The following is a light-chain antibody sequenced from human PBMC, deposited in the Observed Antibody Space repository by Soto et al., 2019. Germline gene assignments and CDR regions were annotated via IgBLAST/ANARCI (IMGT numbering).Light chain of an antibody. CDR1: QSVSSY. J-gene: IGKJ5*01. CDR3: QQRSNWPPIT. V-gene: IGKV3-11*01. Sequence: EIVLTQSPATLSLSPGERATLSCRASQSVSSYLAWYQQKPGQAPRLLIHDASNRATGIPARFSGSGSGTDFTITISSLEPEDFAVYYCQQRSNWPPITFGQGTRLEIK. CDR2: DAS.